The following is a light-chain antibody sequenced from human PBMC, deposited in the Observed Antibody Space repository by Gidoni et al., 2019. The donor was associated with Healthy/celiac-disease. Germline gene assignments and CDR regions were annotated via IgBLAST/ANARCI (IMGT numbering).Light chain of an antibody. Sequence: SYELTQPPSVSVSPGQTASITCSGDALPKKYAYWYQQKSGQAPVLVIYEDSKRPSGIPDRFSGSSSGTMATLTISGAQVEDEADYYCYSTDSSVNHRVFGGGTKLTVL. CDR3: YSTDSSVNHRV. V-gene: IGLV3-10*01. CDR2: EDS. J-gene: IGLJ3*02. CDR1: ALPKKY.